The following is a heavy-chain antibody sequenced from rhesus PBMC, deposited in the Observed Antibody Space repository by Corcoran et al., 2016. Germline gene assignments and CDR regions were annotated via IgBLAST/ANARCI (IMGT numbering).Heavy chain of an antibody. CDR1: GGSIGRGYD. V-gene: IGHV4-76*01. CDR2: SYGSSGST. J-gene: IGHJ4*01. D-gene: IGHD6-43*01. Sequence: VQLQGSGPGVVKPSETLSLTSAVSGGSIGRGYDWTWIRQPPRRGLGWIGYSYGSSGSTNYNPSLKNRVTISKAASKNQCSLKLSSVTAADTAVYYCARDPQQQLFFTFGYWGQGVLVTVSS. CDR3: ARDPQQQLFFTFGY.